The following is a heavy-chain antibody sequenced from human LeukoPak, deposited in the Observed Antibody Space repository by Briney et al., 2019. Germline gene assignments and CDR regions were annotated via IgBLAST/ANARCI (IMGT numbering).Heavy chain of an antibody. V-gene: IGHV4-59*01. J-gene: IGHJ6*02. CDR3: ARDPGQWLAHYYYYYGMDV. CDR1: GGSISSYY. D-gene: IGHD6-19*01. Sequence: PSETLSLTCTVSGGSISSYYWSWIRQPPGKGLEWIGYIYYSGSTNYNPSLKSRVTISVDTSKNQFSLKLSSVTAADTAVYYCARDPGQWLAHYYYYYGMDVWGQGTTVTVSS. CDR2: IYYSGST.